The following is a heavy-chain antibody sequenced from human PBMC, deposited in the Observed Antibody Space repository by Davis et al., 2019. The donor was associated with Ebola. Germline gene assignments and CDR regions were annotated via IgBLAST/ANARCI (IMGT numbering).Heavy chain of an antibody. J-gene: IGHJ4*02. CDR2: INPNSGGT. CDR3: ASVTYSDYDDFDY. CDR1: GYTFTGYY. D-gene: IGHD5-12*01. Sequence: ASVKVSCKASGYTFTGYYMHWVRQAPGQGLEWMGWINPNSGGTNYAQKFQGRVTMTRDTSISTAYMELSRLSSDDTAIYYCASVTYSDYDDFDYWGQGTLVTVSS. V-gene: IGHV1-2*02.